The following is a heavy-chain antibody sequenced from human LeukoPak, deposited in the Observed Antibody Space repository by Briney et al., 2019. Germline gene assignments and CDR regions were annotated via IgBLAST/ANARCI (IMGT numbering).Heavy chain of an antibody. CDR1: GFTFRSYA. J-gene: IGHJ4*02. V-gene: IGHV3-23*01. Sequence: GGSLRLSCASSGFTFRSYAMSWVRQAPGKGLEWVSATSGSGGSIYYADSVKGRFTISRDNSKNTLYLQMNSLRAEDTAVYYCAKDYSSGWYDFDYWGQGTLVTVSS. CDR2: TSGSGGSI. D-gene: IGHD6-19*01. CDR3: AKDYSSGWYDFDY.